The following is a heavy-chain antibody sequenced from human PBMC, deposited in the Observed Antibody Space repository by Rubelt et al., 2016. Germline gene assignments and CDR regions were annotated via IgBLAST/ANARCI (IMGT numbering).Heavy chain of an antibody. CDR2: ISYDGSNK. CDR3: ARVKGLAAAGRPQQKVTGTTDGSLDY. D-gene: IGHD1-20*01. J-gene: IGHJ4*02. Sequence: GLEWVAVISYDGSNKYYADSVKGRFTISRDNSKNTLYLQMNSLRAEDTAVYYCARVKGLAAAGRPQQKVTGTTDGSLDYWGQGTLVTVSS. V-gene: IGHV3-30*04.